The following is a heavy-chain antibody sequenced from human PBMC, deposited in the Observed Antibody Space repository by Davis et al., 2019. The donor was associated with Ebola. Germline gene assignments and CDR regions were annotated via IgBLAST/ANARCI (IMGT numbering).Heavy chain of an antibody. CDR3: ARDRRGDYSFDY. CDR2: INTGNGNT. CDR1: GYTFTSYA. V-gene: IGHV1-3*04. Sequence: ASVKVFCKASGYTFTSYAMHWVRQALGQRLEWMGWINTGNGNTTYSQTFHGRVTMTRDTSASTAYMELSSLRSADTSVYYCARDRRGDYSFDYWSQGTVVTVSS. J-gene: IGHJ4*02.